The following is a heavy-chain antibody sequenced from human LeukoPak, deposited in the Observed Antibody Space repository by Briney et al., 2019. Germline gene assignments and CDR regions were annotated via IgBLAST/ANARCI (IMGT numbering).Heavy chain of an antibody. J-gene: IGHJ5*02. CDR3: AKPNWNPESDWFDP. CDR1: GFTFTTYA. V-gene: IGHV3-23*01. D-gene: IGHD1-1*01. CDR2: ISGSGTNA. Sequence: GGSLRLSCAASGFTFTTYAMNWVRHAPGKGLELVSGISGSGTNAYYADSVKGRFTISRDNSKNTLYLQMNSLRADDTAVYYCAKPNWNPESDWFDPWGQGTLVTVSS.